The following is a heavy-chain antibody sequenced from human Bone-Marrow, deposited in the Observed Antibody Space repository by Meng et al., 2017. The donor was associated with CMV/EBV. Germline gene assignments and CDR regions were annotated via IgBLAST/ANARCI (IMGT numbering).Heavy chain of an antibody. Sequence: GGSLRLSCAASGFTFSSYSMNWVRQAPGKGLEWVGRLKSKLDGGTTDYASPVRGRFIISRDASKSTLYLQINSLKAEDTAVYFCTIETPYYDSTGYSFDYWGQGTLVTVSS. J-gene: IGHJ4*02. V-gene: IGHV3-15*01. CDR3: TIETPYYDSTGYSFDY. CDR2: LKSKLDGGTT. D-gene: IGHD3-22*01. CDR1: GFTFSSYS.